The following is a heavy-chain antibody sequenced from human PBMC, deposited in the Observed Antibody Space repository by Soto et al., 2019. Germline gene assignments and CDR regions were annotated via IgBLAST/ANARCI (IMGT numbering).Heavy chain of an antibody. J-gene: IGHJ3*02. CDR2: ISVSGGST. Sequence: EVQLLESGGGLVQPGGSLRLSCAASGFTFSSYALGWVRQAPGKGLEWVSAISVSGGSTFYADSVRGRFNIYRDNSQNTLFLQMKILRAEDTAVYYCAPPPPFVCGTNCYLSGGAGVFDMWGQGTMVTVSS. V-gene: IGHV3-23*01. CDR1: GFTFSSYA. CDR3: APPPPFVCGTNCYLSGGAGVFDM. D-gene: IGHD2-2*01.